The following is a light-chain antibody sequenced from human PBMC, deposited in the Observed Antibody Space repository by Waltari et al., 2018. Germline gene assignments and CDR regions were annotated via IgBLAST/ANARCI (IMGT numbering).Light chain of an antibody. V-gene: IGKV1-39*01. CDR3: QQSYSSPWG. Sequence: IQMTQSPSSLSASVGDRVTITCRASQSISRDLNWYQQKPGKAPKVLIYGASTLQSGVPARFSGSGSGTDFTFTISSLQLEDFAAYYCQQSYSSPWGFGQGTKVEIK. J-gene: IGKJ1*01. CDR1: QSISRD. CDR2: GAS.